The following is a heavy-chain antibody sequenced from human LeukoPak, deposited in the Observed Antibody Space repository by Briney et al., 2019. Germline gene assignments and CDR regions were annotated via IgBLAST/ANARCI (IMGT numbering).Heavy chain of an antibody. CDR2: IYHSGST. J-gene: IGHJ4*02. Sequence: SETLSLTCTVSGGSISSGGYYWSWIRQPPGKGLEWIGYIYHSGSTYYNPSLKSRVTISVDRSKNQFSLKLSSVTAADTAVYYCARVWRGGSDYWGQGTLVTVSS. V-gene: IGHV4-30-2*01. CDR3: ARVWRGGSDY. CDR1: GGSISSGGYY. D-gene: IGHD3-16*01.